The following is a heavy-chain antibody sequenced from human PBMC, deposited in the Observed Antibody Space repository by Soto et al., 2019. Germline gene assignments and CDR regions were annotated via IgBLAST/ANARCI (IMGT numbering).Heavy chain of an antibody. CDR1: GFSFSSYS. V-gene: IGHV3-21*01. J-gene: IGHJ5*02. D-gene: IGHD2-2*02. CDR3: ARDWDCRSTSCYTKKNWFDP. CDR2: ISSSSSYI. Sequence: GSLRLCCAASGFSFSSYSMNWVRQAPGKGLEVVSSISSSSSYIYYADSVKGRFTISRDNAKNSLYLQMNSLRAEDTAVYYCARDWDCRSTSCYTKKNWFDPWGQGTLVTVSS.